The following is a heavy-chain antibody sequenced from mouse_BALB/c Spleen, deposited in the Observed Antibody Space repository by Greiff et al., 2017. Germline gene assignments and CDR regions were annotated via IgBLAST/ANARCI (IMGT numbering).Heavy chain of an antibody. Sequence: VQLQQSGAELVRSGASVKLSCTASGFNIKDYYMHWVKQRPEQGLEWIGWIDPENGDTEYAPKFQGKATMTADTSSNTAYLQLSSLTSEDTAVYYCTPWVGYYFDYWGQGTTLTVSS. CDR1: GFNIKDYY. J-gene: IGHJ2*01. V-gene: IGHV14-4*02. CDR3: TPWVGYYFDY. CDR2: IDPENGDT. D-gene: IGHD1-1*02.